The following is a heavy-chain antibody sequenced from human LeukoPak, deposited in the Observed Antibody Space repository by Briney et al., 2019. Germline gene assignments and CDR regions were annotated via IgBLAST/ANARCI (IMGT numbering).Heavy chain of an antibody. V-gene: IGHV4-4*07. J-gene: IGHJ3*02. Sequence: SETLSLTCTVSGGSISSYYWSWIRQPAGEGLEWIGRIYTSGSTNYNPSLKSRVTMSVDTSKNQFSLKLSSVTAADTAVYYCARIGINSGYSKAFDIWGQGTMVTVSS. CDR3: ARIGINSGYSKAFDI. CDR1: GGSISSYY. D-gene: IGHD3-22*01. CDR2: IYTSGST.